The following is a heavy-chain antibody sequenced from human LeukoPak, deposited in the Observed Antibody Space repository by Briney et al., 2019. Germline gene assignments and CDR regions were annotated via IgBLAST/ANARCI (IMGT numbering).Heavy chain of an antibody. Sequence: SSETLSLTCGVSGYSISSGYYWGWIRQPPGKWIEWIGSMHHSGSTYYNASLKSRVTISVDTSKNQFSLKLSSVTAADTAVYYCARQIRGSSSPRNFDYWGQGTLVTVSS. CDR3: ARQIRGSSSPRNFDY. J-gene: IGHJ4*02. V-gene: IGHV4-38-2*01. D-gene: IGHD6-6*01. CDR2: MHHSGST. CDR1: GYSISSGYY.